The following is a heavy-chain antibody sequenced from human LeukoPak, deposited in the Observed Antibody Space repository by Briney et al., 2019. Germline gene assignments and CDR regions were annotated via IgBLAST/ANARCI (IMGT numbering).Heavy chain of an antibody. Sequence: KTSETLSLTCTVSGGSISSYYRSWIRQPPGKGLEWIGYIYYSGSTNYNPSLKSRVTISVDTSKNQFSLKLSSVTAADTAVYYCARRRPDYGGNGFDYWGQGTLVTVSS. CDR3: ARRRPDYGGNGFDY. J-gene: IGHJ4*02. V-gene: IGHV4-59*08. CDR2: IYYSGST. CDR1: GGSISSYY. D-gene: IGHD4-23*01.